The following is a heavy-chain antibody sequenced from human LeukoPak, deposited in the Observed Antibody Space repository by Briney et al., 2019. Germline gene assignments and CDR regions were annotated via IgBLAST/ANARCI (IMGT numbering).Heavy chain of an antibody. CDR1: VGTFISYA. CDR2: IIPVFGTA. J-gene: IGHJ4*02. CDR3: ASSYILTGYSPPGY. V-gene: IGHV1-69*05. D-gene: IGHD3-9*01. Sequence: ASVTVSFKASVGTFISYAISWVRQAPGQGLEWMGGIIPVFGTANYAQKFQGRVTITTDESTSTAYMELSSLRSEDTAVYYCASSYILTGYSPPGYWGQGTLVTVSS.